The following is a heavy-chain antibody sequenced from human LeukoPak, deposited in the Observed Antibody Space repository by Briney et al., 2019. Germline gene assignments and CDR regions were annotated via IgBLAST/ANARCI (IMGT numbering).Heavy chain of an antibody. V-gene: IGHV1-2*02. J-gene: IGHJ5*02. Sequence: GASVKVSCKASGYTFTGYYMHWVRQAPGQGLEWMGWINPNSGGTNYAQKFQGRVTVTRDTSISTAYMELSRLRSDDTAVYYCASFEGEWLSNWFDPWGQGTLVTVSS. CDR3: ASFEGEWLSNWFDP. CDR2: INPNSGGT. D-gene: IGHD3-3*01. CDR1: GYTFTGYY.